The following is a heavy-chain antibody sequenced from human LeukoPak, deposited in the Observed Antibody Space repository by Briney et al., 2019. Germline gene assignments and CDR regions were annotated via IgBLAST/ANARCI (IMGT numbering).Heavy chain of an antibody. Sequence: GASVKVSCKASGYTFTNYAISWVRQAPGQVLEWVARISGYNGNTDYAQKVKDRLTVTADTSTAYLEMRGLTSDDTAVYYCARDHGDFVGVRVGFDSWGQGTLVTVSS. V-gene: IGHV1-18*01. CDR3: ARDHGDFVGVRVGFDS. J-gene: IGHJ4*02. CDR1: GYTFTNYA. D-gene: IGHD4-17*01. CDR2: ISGYNGNT.